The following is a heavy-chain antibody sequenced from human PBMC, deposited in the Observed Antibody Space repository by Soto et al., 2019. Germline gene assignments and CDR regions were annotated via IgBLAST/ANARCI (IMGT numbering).Heavy chain of an antibody. D-gene: IGHD3-22*01. CDR3: ARNVRSGYYSNDAFDI. J-gene: IGHJ3*02. V-gene: IGHV1-69*02. CDR1: GGTFSSYT. Sequence: QVQLVQSGAEVKKPGSSVKVSCKTSGGTFSSYTINWVRQAPGQRLEWMGRVIPILAIVNYAQKFQGTVTITADNATSTAYMELSSLSSDDTAVYYCARNVRSGYYSNDAFDIWGQGTLVTVSS. CDR2: VIPILAIV.